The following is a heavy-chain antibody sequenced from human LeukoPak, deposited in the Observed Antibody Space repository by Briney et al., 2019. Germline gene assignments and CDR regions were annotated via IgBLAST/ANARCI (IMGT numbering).Heavy chain of an antibody. J-gene: IGHJ3*02. CDR1: GGSISSGGYY. Sequence: PSETLSLTCTVSGGSISSGGYYWSWIRQHPGKGLEWIGYIYYSGSTYYNPSLKSRVTISVDTSKNQFSLKLSSVTAADTAVYYCARHRGAAHPFGAFDIWGQGTMVTVSS. CDR2: IYYSGST. CDR3: ARHRGAAHPFGAFDI. D-gene: IGHD1-26*01. V-gene: IGHV4-31*03.